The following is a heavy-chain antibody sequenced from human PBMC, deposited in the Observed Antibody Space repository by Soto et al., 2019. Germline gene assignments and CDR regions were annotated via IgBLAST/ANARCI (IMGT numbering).Heavy chain of an antibody. Sequence: QERLVQSGAEVRKPGYSVKVSCKVTGGTSTRYAINWVRQAPGHGLEWMGGIVPMFGTSKYAQKFQGRVTITADTSTNIAYMELRSLRSEDTAVYYCNRGSEYDFWSGYLWGQGTLVAVSS. CDR3: NRGSEYDFWSGYL. V-gene: IGHV1-69*06. CDR1: GGTSTRYA. D-gene: IGHD3-3*01. J-gene: IGHJ4*02. CDR2: IVPMFGTS.